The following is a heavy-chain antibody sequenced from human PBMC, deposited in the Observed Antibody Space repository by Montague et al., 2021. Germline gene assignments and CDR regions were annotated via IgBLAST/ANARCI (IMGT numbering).Heavy chain of an antibody. V-gene: IGHV4-39*01. CDR2: ISYSGST. CDR1: GGSISSSSYD. CDR3: AVSSCVNHERRDV. D-gene: IGHD1-14*01. Sequence: SQTLSLTCTVSGGSISSSSYDWGWIRQPPGKGLEWIGSISYSGSTSYNPSLKSRVTISVDTPKNQFSLKLSSVTAADTAVYYGAVSSCVNHERRDVWGHGTTVTVSS. J-gene: IGHJ6*02.